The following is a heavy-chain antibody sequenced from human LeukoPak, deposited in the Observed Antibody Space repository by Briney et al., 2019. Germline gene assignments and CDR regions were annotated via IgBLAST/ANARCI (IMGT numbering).Heavy chain of an antibody. V-gene: IGHV1-46*01. J-gene: IGHJ5*02. Sequence: GXSVKVSFKASGYTFTSYYMHWVRQAPGQGLEWMGIINPSGGSTSYAQKFQGRVTMTRDTSMSTVYMELSSLRSEDTAVYYCARDRPLLNWFDPWGQGTLVTVSS. CDR1: GYTFTSYY. CDR3: ARDRPLLNWFDP. CDR2: INPSGGST.